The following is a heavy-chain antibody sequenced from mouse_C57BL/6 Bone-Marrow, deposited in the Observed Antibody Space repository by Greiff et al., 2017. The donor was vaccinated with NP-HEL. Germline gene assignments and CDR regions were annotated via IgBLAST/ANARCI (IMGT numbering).Heavy chain of an antibody. J-gene: IGHJ2*01. CDR3: AREALFITTVVATPGGFDY. Sequence: QVQLQQPGAELVMPGASVKLSCKASGYTFTSYWMHWVKQRPGQGLEWIGEIDPSDSYTNYNQKFKGKSTLTVDKSSSTAYMQLSSLTSEDSAVYYCAREALFITTVVATPGGFDYWGQGTTLTVSS. V-gene: IGHV1-69*01. D-gene: IGHD1-1*01. CDR1: GYTFTSYW. CDR2: IDPSDSYT.